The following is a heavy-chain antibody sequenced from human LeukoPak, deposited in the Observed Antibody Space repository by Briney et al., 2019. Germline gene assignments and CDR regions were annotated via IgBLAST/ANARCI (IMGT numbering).Heavy chain of an antibody. CDR2: IYYSGST. J-gene: IGHJ4*02. CDR1: GGSISSGGYY. CDR3: AREPAYCSSTSCYPYYSDY. Sequence: SQTLSLTCTVSGGSISSGGYYWSWIRQHSGKGLEWIGYIYYSGSTYYNPSLKSRVTISVDTSKNQFSLKLSSVTAADTAVYYCAREPAYCSSTSCYPYYSDYWGQGTLVTVSS. D-gene: IGHD2-2*01. V-gene: IGHV4-31*03.